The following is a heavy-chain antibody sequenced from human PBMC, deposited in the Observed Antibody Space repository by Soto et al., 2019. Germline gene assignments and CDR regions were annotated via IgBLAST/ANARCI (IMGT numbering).Heavy chain of an antibody. CDR1: GFTFSSYG. Sequence: HPGGSLRLSCAASGFTFSSYGMHWVRQAPGKGLEWVAVISYDGSNKYYADSVKGRFTISRDNSKNTLYLQMNSLRAEDTAVYYCAKDPSPSLRTGTSTPPHYWGQGTLVTVSS. CDR3: AKDPSPSLRTGTSTPPHY. J-gene: IGHJ4*02. D-gene: IGHD1-7*01. CDR2: ISYDGSNK. V-gene: IGHV3-30*18.